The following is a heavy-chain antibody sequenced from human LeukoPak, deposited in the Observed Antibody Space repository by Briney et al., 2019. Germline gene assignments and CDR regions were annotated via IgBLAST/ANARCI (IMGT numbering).Heavy chain of an antibody. CDR2: ITHSGNT. J-gene: IGHJ2*01. D-gene: IGHD4-17*01. V-gene: IGHV4-34*01. CDR1: GGSFSGFF. CDR3: ARGRRLVYGDPLGRYFDL. Sequence: SETLSLTCAVYGGSFSGFFWTWIRQSPRKGLEWIGEITHSGNTNYNPSLKSRVTMSGDASKYQFSLKLNSVTAADTAVYFCARGRRLVYGDPLGRYFDLWGRGTPVTVSS.